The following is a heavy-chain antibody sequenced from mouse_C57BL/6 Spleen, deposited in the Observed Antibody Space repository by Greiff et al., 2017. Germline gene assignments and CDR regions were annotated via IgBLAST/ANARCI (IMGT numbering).Heavy chain of an antibody. V-gene: IGHV1-82*01. D-gene: IGHD1-1*01. CDR1: GYAFSSSW. CDR3: AGTTVVPLDY. J-gene: IGHJ2*01. CDR2: IYPGDGDT. Sequence: QVQLQQSGPELVKPGASVKISCKASGYAFSSSWMNWVKQRPGKGLEWIGRIYPGDGDTNYNGKFKGKATLTADKSSSTAYMQLSSLTSEDSAVYVCAGTTVVPLDYWGQGTTLTVSS.